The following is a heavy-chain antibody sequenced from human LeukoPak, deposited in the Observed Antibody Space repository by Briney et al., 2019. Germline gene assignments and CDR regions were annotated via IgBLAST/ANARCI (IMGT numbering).Heavy chain of an antibody. V-gene: IGHV1-69*13. Sequence: SVKVSCKASGYTFTSYAISWVRQAPGQGLEWMGGIIPIFGTANYAQKFQGRVTITADESTSTAYMELSSLRSEDTAVYYCARVPAAMYNWFDPWGQGTLVTVSS. J-gene: IGHJ5*02. CDR2: IIPIFGTA. CDR3: ARVPAAMYNWFDP. D-gene: IGHD2-2*01. CDR1: GYTFTSYA.